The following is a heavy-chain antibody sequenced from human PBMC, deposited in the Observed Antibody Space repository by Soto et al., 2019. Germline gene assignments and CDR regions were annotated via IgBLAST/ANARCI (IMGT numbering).Heavy chain of an antibody. V-gene: IGHV1-18*01. CDR2: ISAYNGNT. CDR3: ARDLPPVDY. J-gene: IGHJ4*02. CDR1: GYTFSSYH. Sequence: QIQLVQSGAEVNKPGASVKVSCKASGYTFSSYHITWVRQAPGQVLEWMGLISAYNGNTNYAQDLQGRVTMTTDPSTSTAYMELRILRSDDTAVYYCARDLPPVDYWGQGTLVTVSS.